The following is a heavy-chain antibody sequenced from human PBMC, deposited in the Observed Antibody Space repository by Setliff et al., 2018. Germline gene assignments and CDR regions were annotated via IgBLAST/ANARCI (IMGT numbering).Heavy chain of an antibody. CDR3: ARHPSGNYGIWFDP. D-gene: IGHD4-17*01. J-gene: IGHJ5*02. CDR1: GGSFSGYY. V-gene: IGHV4-34*01. Sequence: SETLSLTCAVYGGSFSGYYWSWIRQPPGKGLEWIGEINHSGSTNYNPSLKSRVTISVDTSKNQFSLKLSSVTAADTAVYYCARHPSGNYGIWFDPWGQGTLVTVSS. CDR2: INHSGST.